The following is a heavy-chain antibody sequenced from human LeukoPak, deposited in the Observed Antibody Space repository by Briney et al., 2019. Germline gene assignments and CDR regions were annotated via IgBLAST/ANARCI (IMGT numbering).Heavy chain of an antibody. V-gene: IGHV1-8*01. CDR2: MNPNSGNT. J-gene: IGHJ4*02. Sequence: ASVKVSCKASGYTFTSYDINWVRQATGQGLEWMGWMNPNSGNTGYAQKFQGRVTMTRNTSISTAYMELRSLRSDDTAVYYCARVAYSSSWYLFDYWGQGTLVTVSS. D-gene: IGHD6-13*01. CDR1: GYTFTSYD. CDR3: ARVAYSSSWYLFDY.